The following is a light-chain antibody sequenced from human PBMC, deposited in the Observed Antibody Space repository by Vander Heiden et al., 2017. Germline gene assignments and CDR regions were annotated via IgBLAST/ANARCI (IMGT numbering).Light chain of an antibody. Sequence: SSELTQDPAVSVALGQTVRITCQGDSLRSYYASWYPQKPGQAPVLVIYGKNNRPSGIPDRFSGSSSGNTASLTITGAQAEDEADYYCNSRDSSGNHPVFGGGTKLTVL. V-gene: IGLV3-19*01. CDR1: SLRSYY. J-gene: IGLJ2*01. CDR2: GKN. CDR3: NSRDSSGNHPV.